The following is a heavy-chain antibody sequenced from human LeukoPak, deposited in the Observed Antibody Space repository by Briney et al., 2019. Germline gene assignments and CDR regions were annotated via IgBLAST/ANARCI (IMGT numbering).Heavy chain of an antibody. D-gene: IGHD1-26*01. CDR3: ASKEGVGATGGAIDAFDI. CDR1: GDSITSSSYY. CDR2: IYHTGTT. J-gene: IGHJ3*02. V-gene: IGHV4-39*01. Sequence: SETLSLTCTVSGDSITSSSYYWGWIRQSPGKGLEWIGSIYHTGTTYYTPSLTSRVTMSVDTSKNQFSLKLNSVTAADTAVYYCASKEGVGATGGAIDAFDIWGQGTMVTVSS.